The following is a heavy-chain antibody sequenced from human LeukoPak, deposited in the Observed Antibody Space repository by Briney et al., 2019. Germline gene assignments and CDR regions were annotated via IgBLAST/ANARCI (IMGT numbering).Heavy chain of an antibody. V-gene: IGHV3-23*01. CDR3: AKRYFYDSSRGAFDV. J-gene: IGHJ3*01. CDR1: GFVFSNYG. Sequence: PGRSLRLSCEASGFVFSNYGMQWVRQAPGKGLGWVSSITGSGVGTYYADSVKGRFTISRDNSKNTLYLQMNSLRAGDTAVYYCAKRYFYDSSRGAFDVWGQGTMVTVSS. CDR2: ITGSGVGT. D-gene: IGHD3-22*01.